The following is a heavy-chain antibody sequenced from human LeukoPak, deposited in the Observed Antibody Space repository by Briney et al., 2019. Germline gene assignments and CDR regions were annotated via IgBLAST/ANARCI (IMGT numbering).Heavy chain of an antibody. V-gene: IGHV3-9*01. CDR2: ISWNSGSI. D-gene: IGHD6-19*01. CDR3: AKGAVAGTKYYFDY. Sequence: GGSLRLSCAASGFTFDDYAMHWVRQAPGKGLEWVSGISWNSGSIGYADSVKGRFTISRDNAKNSLYLRMNSLRAEDTALYYCAKGAVAGTKYYFDYWGQGTLVTVSS. J-gene: IGHJ4*02. CDR1: GFTFDDYA.